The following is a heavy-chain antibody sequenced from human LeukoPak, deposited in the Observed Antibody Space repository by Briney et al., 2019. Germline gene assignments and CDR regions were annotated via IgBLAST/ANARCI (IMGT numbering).Heavy chain of an antibody. J-gene: IGHJ6*03. CDR3: ARHVRSSAPIHYYYYYYMDV. CDR2: IYTSGST. Sequence: SETLSLTCTVSGGSISSYYWSWIRQPPGKGLEWIGYIYTSGSTNYNPSLKSRVTISVDTSKNQFSLKLSSVPAADTAVYYCARHVRSSAPIHYYYYYYMDVWGKGTTVTVSS. CDR1: GGSISSYY. D-gene: IGHD3-10*01. V-gene: IGHV4-4*09.